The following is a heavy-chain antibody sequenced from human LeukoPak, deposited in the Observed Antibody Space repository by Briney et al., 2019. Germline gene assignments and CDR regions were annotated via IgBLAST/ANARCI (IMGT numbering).Heavy chain of an antibody. J-gene: IGHJ6*02. CDR3: AREGGVRGMDV. V-gene: IGHV3-21*01. CDR2: ISSSSSYI. Sequence: GGSLRLSCAASGFTFSSYSMNWVRQAPGKGLEWVSSISSSSSYIYYADSVKGRFTISRDNAKNSLYLRMNSLRAEDTAVYYCAREGGVRGMDVWGQGTTVTVSS. D-gene: IGHD3-10*01. CDR1: GFTFSSYS.